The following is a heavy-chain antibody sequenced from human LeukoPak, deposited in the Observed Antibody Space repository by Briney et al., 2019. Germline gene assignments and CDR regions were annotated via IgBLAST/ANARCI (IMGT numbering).Heavy chain of an antibody. V-gene: IGHV3-21*01. Sequence: GGSLRLSCAASGFTFSSYWMSWVRQAPGKGLEWVSSISSSSSYIYYADSVKGRFTISRDNAKNSLYLQMNSLRAEDTAVYYCARDQVAAVALDIWGQGTMVTVSS. CDR2: ISSSSSYI. CDR1: GFTFSSYW. J-gene: IGHJ3*02. CDR3: ARDQVAAVALDI. D-gene: IGHD6-13*01.